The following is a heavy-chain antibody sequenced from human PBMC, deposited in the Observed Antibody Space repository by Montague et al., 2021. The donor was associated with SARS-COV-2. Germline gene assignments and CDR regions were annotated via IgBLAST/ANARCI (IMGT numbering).Heavy chain of an antibody. CDR3: ARAPDVDTAMVIYYYGMDV. Sequence: SETLSLTCTVSGGSISGYYWTWIRQPPGKGLEWIGYIFYNGDTNYNPSLKSRVSISVDTSKNQFSLKLSSVTAADTAVYYCARAPDVDTAMVIYYYGMDVWGQGTTVTVSS. CDR2: IFYNGDT. V-gene: IGHV4-59*08. J-gene: IGHJ6*02. D-gene: IGHD5-18*01. CDR1: GGSISGYY.